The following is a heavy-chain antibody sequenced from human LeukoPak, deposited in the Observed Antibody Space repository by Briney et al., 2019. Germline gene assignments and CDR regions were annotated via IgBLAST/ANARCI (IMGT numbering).Heavy chain of an antibody. D-gene: IGHD2-21*01. CDR3: ARDGRGGGYMDV. J-gene: IGHJ6*03. CDR2: ISGSGGST. CDR1: GFTFSSYA. V-gene: IGHV3-23*01. Sequence: GGSLRLSCAASGFTFSSYAMSWVRQAPGKGLEWVSAISGSGGSTYYADSVKGRFTISRDNSKNTLYLQMNSLRAEGTAVYYCARDGRGGGYMDVWGKGTTVTVSS.